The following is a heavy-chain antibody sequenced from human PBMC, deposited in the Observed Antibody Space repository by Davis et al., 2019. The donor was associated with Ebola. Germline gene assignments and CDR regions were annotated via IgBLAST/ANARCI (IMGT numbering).Heavy chain of an antibody. D-gene: IGHD6-13*01. Sequence: SETLSLTCAVYGGSFGGYYWSWIRQPPGKGLEWIGEINHSGSTNYNPSLKSRVTISVDTSKNQFSLELSSVTAADTAVYYCASGVAAAGNWFDPWGQGTLVTVSS. J-gene: IGHJ5*02. V-gene: IGHV4-34*01. CDR3: ASGVAAAGNWFDP. CDR2: INHSGST. CDR1: GGSFGGYY.